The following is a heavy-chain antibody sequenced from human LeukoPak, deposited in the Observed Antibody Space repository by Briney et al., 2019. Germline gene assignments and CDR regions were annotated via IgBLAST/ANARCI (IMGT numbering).Heavy chain of an antibody. CDR2: IKSKVDGGTP. D-gene: IGHD2-15*01. Sequence: GGSLRLSCAASGFSFSDAWMNWVRQAPGKGLEWVGHIKSKVDGGTPDYVAPVKGRFTISRDDSRNTLYLQMSSLNTGDTAVYYCTTRSPARYCSDGACYSSADYWGQGTLVTVSS. J-gene: IGHJ4*02. CDR1: GFSFSDAW. V-gene: IGHV3-15*07. CDR3: TTRSPARYCSDGACYSSADY.